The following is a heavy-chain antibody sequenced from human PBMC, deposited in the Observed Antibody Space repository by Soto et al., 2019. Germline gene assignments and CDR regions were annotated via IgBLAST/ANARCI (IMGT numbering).Heavy chain of an antibody. CDR2: ISSSSSTI. CDR1: GFTFSSYS. Sequence: GGSLRLSCAASGFTFSSYSMNWVRQAPGKGLEWVSYISSSSSTIYYADSVKGRFTISRDNAKNSLYLQMNSLRDEDTAVYYCARVSGRQSIAALYGMDVWGQGTTVTVSS. CDR3: ARVSGRQSIAALYGMDV. J-gene: IGHJ6*02. V-gene: IGHV3-48*02. D-gene: IGHD6-6*01.